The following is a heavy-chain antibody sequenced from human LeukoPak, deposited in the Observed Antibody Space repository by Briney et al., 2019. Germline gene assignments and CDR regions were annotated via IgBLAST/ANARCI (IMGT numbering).Heavy chain of an antibody. CDR2: ISSSSSYI. CDR1: GFTFSSYT. J-gene: IGHJ4*02. Sequence: GGSLRLSCAASGFTFSSYTMNWVRQTPGKGLEWVSSISSSSSYIYYADSVKGRFTISRDNAKNSLYLQMNSLRAEDTAVYYRARDERYDFWSGYLYYFDYWGQGTLVTVSS. V-gene: IGHV3-21*01. D-gene: IGHD3-3*01. CDR3: ARDERYDFWSGYLYYFDY.